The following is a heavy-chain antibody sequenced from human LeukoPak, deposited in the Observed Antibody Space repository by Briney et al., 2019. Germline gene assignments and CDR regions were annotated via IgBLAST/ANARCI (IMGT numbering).Heavy chain of an antibody. Sequence: PSETLSLTCAVYGGSFSGYYWSWIRQPPGKGLEWIGEINHSGSTNYNPSLKSRVTISVDTSKNQFSLKLSSVTAADTAVYYCARGGEVDTAILGFQSSFDYWGQGTLVTVSS. CDR2: INHSGST. V-gene: IGHV4-34*01. D-gene: IGHD5-18*01. CDR3: ARGGEVDTAILGFQSSFDY. CDR1: GGSFSGYY. J-gene: IGHJ4*02.